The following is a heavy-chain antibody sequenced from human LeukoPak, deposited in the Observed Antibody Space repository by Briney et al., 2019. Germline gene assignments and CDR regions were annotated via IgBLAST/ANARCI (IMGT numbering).Heavy chain of an antibody. J-gene: IGHJ4*02. D-gene: IGHD6-13*01. CDR1: GFTFSSCS. CDR3: AREGEDSSSWDPFFDY. V-gene: IGHV3-21*01. CDR2: ISSSSSYI. Sequence: GGSVTLSCAASGFTFSSCSMKRLRRARGRGGVWGSSISSSSSYIYYADSVKGRFTISRDNAKNSLYLQMSSLRAEDTAVYYCAREGEDSSSWDPFFDYWGQGTLVTVSS.